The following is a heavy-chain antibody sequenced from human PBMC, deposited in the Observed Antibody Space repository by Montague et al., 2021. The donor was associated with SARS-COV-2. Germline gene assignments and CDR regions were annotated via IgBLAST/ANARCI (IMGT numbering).Heavy chain of an antibody. CDR2: VTTSGTT. J-gene: IGHJ4*02. D-gene: IGHD6-6*01. CDR1: GGSITDFS. V-gene: IGHV4-4*07. CDR3: ARTPTRPLSLDS. Sequence: SETLSLTCAVSGGSITDFSWSWVRQPAGKGLEWIGRVTTSGTTNYSPSLRSRVTMSVDTSKNQFSLNLNSVTAADTAIYYCARTPTRPLSLDSWGQGTLVTVSS.